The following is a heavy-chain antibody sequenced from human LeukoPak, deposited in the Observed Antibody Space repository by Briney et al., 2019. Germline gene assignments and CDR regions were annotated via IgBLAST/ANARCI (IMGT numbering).Heavy chain of an antibody. Sequence: PGGSLRLSCAAYGFTFSSYSMNWVRQAPGKGLKWVSSISSSSSYIYYADSVKGRFTISRDNAKNSLYLQMNSLRAEDTAVYYCASLLRGVPPYWGQGTLVTVSS. V-gene: IGHV3-21*01. CDR2: ISSSSSYI. J-gene: IGHJ4*02. CDR1: GFTFSSYS. D-gene: IGHD3-10*01. CDR3: ASLLRGVPPY.